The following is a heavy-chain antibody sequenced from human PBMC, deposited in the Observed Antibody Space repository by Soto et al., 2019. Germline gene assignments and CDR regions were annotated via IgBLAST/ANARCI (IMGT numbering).Heavy chain of an antibody. D-gene: IGHD5-12*01. Sequence: ASVKVSCKASGFTFSGSAVQWVRQARGQRLEWIGGIVVGSGSTNLAQKFQDRVTMTTDISTSKAYMELGSLRSDDTAVYYCARHHGPTTSENWFDPWGQGTLVTVSS. CDR3: ARHHGPTTSENWFDP. V-gene: IGHV1-58*01. J-gene: IGHJ5*02. CDR1: GFTFSGSA. CDR2: IVVGSGST.